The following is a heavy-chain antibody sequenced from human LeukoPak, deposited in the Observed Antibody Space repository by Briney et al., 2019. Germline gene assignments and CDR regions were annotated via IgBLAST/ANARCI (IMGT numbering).Heavy chain of an antibody. CDR2: IYSDNT. CDR3: ARGPIFEYSGFDAFDI. Sequence: GGSLRLSCTVSGFTVSSNSMSWVRQAPGKGLEWVSFIYSDNTHYSDSVKGRFTISRDNSKNTLYLQMNSLRAEDTAVYYCARGPIFEYSGFDAFDIWGQGTMVTVSS. V-gene: IGHV3-53*01. D-gene: IGHD6-6*01. CDR1: GFTVSSNS. J-gene: IGHJ3*02.